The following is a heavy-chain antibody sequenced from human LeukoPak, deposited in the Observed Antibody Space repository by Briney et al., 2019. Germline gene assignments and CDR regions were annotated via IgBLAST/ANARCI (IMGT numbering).Heavy chain of an antibody. D-gene: IGHD1-1*01. V-gene: IGHV4-34*01. CDR3: ARGPTISETGYFDY. CDR1: GGSFSAYY. CDR2: VNHRGDT. J-gene: IGHJ4*03. Sequence: SETLSLTCAVYGGSFSAYYWSWIRQSQGKGLQWIAEVNHRGDTNYNPSVKGRVTISVDTSKNQFSLKVTSLTAADTAVYYCARGPTISETGYFDYWGQGTLVTVSS.